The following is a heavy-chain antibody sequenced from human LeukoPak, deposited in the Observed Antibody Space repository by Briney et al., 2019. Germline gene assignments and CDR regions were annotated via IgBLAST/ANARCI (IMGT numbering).Heavy chain of an antibody. J-gene: IGHJ4*02. Sequence: GRSLRLSCAASGFTFSTYGMHWVRQAPGKGLEWVALISYDGSNKDYAASVKGRSTISRDNSKNTLYLHMNSLRAEDTAVYYCAKDPSLDCSSTSCYVDYWGQGTLPTVSS. V-gene: IGHV3-30*18. CDR3: AKDPSLDCSSTSCYVDY. CDR2: ISYDGSNK. D-gene: IGHD2-2*01. CDR1: GFTFSTYG.